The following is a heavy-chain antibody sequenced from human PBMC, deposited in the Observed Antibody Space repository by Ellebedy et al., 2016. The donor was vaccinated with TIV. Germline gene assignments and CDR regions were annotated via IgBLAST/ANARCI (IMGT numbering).Heavy chain of an antibody. CDR1: GFIFSNHA. CDR3: ARETGRYHDLDY. D-gene: IGHD1-14*01. Sequence: GESLKISCAASGFIFSNHAMNWVRQAPGKGLEWVALIPHDGSNQYYADSVKGRFTISRDNSKSALYLQMNSLRAEDTAIYYGARETGRYHDLDYWGQGSLVIVSS. CDR2: IPHDGSNQ. J-gene: IGHJ4*02. V-gene: IGHV3-30*04.